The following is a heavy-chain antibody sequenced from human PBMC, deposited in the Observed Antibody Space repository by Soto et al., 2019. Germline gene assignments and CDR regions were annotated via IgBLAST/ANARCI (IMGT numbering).Heavy chain of an antibody. D-gene: IGHD3-22*01. V-gene: IGHV3-11*06. CDR2: ISSSSSYT. J-gene: IGHJ4*01. CDR3: ARERVGSYYYDSSGYCVDY. CDR1: GLTFSDYY. Sequence: GGSLRLSCAASGLTFSDYYMSWIRQAPGKGLEWVSYISSSSSYTNYADSVKGRFTISRDNAKNSLYLQMNSLRAEDTAVYYCARERVGSYYYDSSGYCVDYWGHGSLVTVSS.